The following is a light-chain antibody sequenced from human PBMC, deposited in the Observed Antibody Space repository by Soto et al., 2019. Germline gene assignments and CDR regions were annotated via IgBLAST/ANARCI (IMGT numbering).Light chain of an antibody. CDR3: CSYAGSSTIVV. CDR2: EGS. Sequence: QSALTQPASVSGSPGQSITISCTGTSSDVGSYNLVSWYQQHPGKAPKLMIYEGSKRPSGVSNRFSGSKSGNTASLTIYGRQAEDEADYYCCSYAGSSTIVVFGGGTKLTVL. J-gene: IGLJ2*01. CDR1: SSDVGSYNL. V-gene: IGLV2-23*01.